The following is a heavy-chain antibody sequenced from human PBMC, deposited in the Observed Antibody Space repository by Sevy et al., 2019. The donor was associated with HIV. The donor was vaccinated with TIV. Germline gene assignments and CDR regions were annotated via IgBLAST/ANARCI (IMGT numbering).Heavy chain of an antibody. CDR2: IDTSGGT. Sequence: SETLSLSCSVSGCSISSHYWSWIRQPAGEGLEWIGRIDTSGGTNYNPSLKTRVTMSIDTSKNQFSLRLRSVTAADTAVYYCARYNFWSGHYDYFDYWGPGALVTVSS. D-gene: IGHD3-3*01. V-gene: IGHV4-4*07. CDR3: ARYNFWSGHYDYFDY. J-gene: IGHJ4*02. CDR1: GCSISSHY.